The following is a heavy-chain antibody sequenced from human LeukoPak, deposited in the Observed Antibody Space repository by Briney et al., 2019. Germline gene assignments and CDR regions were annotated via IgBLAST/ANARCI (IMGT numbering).Heavy chain of an antibody. Sequence: GSLRLSCAASGFTFSSYEMNWVRQAPGKGLEWVSYISIGGRTQYHADPVKGRFTISRDNAKNSLYLQMNSLRAEDTAVYYCARDLSRYYNDYCGQGTLVTVSS. CDR3: ARDLSRYYNDY. CDR2: ISIGGRTQ. CDR1: GFTFSSYE. J-gene: IGHJ4*02. V-gene: IGHV3-48*03.